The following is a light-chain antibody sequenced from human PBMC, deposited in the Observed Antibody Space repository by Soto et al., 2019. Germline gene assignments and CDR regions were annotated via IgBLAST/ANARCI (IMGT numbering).Light chain of an antibody. J-gene: IGLJ3*02. CDR3: CSYAGNSLWV. CDR2: DVS. V-gene: IGLV2-11*01. CDR1: SSDVGGYNY. Sequence: QSALTQPHSASGSPGQSVTISCTGTSSDVGGYNYVSWYQQHPGKAPKLMIYDVSKWPSGVPDRFSGSKSGNTASLTISGLQAEDEADYYCCSYAGNSLWVFGGGTKLTVL.